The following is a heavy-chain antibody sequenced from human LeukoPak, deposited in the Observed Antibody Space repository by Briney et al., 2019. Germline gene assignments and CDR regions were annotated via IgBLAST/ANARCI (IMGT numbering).Heavy chain of an antibody. CDR3: ARKTVVGSYFDY. CDR2: IKQEGSDK. D-gene: IGHD4-23*01. Sequence: PGGSLRLSCAASGFTFSAYWMSWVRQAPGKGLEWVANIKQEGSDKYYVDSVKGRFTISRDNAKNSLYLQMNSLRAEDTAVYYCARKTVVGSYFDYWGQGTPVTVSS. J-gene: IGHJ4*02. V-gene: IGHV3-7*03. CDR1: GFTFSAYW.